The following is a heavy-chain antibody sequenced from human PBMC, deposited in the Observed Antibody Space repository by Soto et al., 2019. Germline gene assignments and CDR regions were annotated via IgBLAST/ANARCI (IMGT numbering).Heavy chain of an antibody. Sequence: PGGSLRLSCAAYGFTFRTYAMNWVRQAPGKGLEWVAVIVGDASSIDYADSVKGRFTISRDNSKNIMYLQMTSLKVEDTATYFCAKDFRPDGRYDLDYRGQGTQVTVSS. CDR3: AKDFRPDGRYDLDY. V-gene: IGHV3-23*03. CDR2: IVGDASSI. CDR1: GFTFRTYA. J-gene: IGHJ4*02. D-gene: IGHD2-15*01.